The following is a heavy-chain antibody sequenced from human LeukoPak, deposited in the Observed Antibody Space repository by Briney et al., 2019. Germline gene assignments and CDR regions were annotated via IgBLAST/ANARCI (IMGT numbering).Heavy chain of an antibody. J-gene: IGHJ3*02. CDR1: GFTVSSNY. Sequence: GGSLRLSCAASGFTVSSNYMSWVRQAPGTGLEWVSVIYSVGSTHYADSVKGRFTISRDNSKNTPSLQMHSLRAEDTAVYYCARGLIVGPRIRSDAFDIWGQGTMVTVSS. V-gene: IGHV3-66*01. CDR2: IYSVGST. CDR3: ARGLIVGPRIRSDAFDI. D-gene: IGHD1-26*01.